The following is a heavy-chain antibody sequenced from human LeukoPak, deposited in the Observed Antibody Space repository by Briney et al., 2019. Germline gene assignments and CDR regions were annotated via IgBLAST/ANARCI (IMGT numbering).Heavy chain of an antibody. CDR2: IYSGGGT. D-gene: IGHD2-2*01. Sequence: GGSLRLSCAASGFSVNNKYMTWVRQTPAKGLEWVSVIYSGGGTYYADFVQGRFTISRDDSKNTLFLQMNSRRAEDSAVYYCASAMNFGHFDLWGRGTLVTVSS. V-gene: IGHV3-53*01. CDR1: GFSVNNKY. J-gene: IGHJ2*01. CDR3: ASAMNFGHFDL.